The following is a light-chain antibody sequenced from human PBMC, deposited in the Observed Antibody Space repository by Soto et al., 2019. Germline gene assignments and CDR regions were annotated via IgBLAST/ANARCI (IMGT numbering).Light chain of an antibody. CDR2: EVS. J-gene: IGLJ2*01. CDR3: SSYAGSNNLV. CDR1: SSDVGGYNY. V-gene: IGLV2-8*01. Sequence: QSALTQPPSASGSPGQSVTISCTGTSSDVGGYNYVSWYQQHPGKAPKLMIYEVSKRPSGVPDRFSGSKSGNTASLTDSGLQAEEDADYYCSSYAGSNNLVFGGGTKLTVL.